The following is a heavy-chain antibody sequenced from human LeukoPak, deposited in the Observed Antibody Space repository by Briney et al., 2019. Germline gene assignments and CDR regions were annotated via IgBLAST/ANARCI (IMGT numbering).Heavy chain of an antibody. Sequence: GGSLRLSCAASGFTFNSYAMSWVRQAPGKGLEWVSAISGSGGSTYYADSVKGRFTISRDNSKNTLYLQMNSLRAEDTAVYYCAKDPGFYDSSGYYYVYWGQGTLVTVSS. J-gene: IGHJ4*02. CDR2: ISGSGGST. V-gene: IGHV3-23*01. CDR3: AKDPGFYDSSGYYYVY. CDR1: GFTFNSYA. D-gene: IGHD3-22*01.